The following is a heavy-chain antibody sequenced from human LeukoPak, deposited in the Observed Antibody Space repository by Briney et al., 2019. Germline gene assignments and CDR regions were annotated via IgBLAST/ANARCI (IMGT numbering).Heavy chain of an antibody. D-gene: IGHD6-19*01. CDR1: GFTFSSYS. CDR3: ARSRGGSGWYRYYYYYMDV. J-gene: IGHJ6*03. Sequence: GGSLRLSCAASGFTFSSYSMNWVRQAPGKGLEWLSYISSSGSTMYYADSVKGRFTISRDNARNSLYLQMNSLRAEDTAVYYCARSRGGSGWYRYYYYYMDVWGKGTTVTVSS. V-gene: IGHV3-48*04. CDR2: ISSSGSTM.